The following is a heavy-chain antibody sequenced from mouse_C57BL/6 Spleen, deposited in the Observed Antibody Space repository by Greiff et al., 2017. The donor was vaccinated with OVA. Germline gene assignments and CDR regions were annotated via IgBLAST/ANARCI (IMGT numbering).Heavy chain of an antibody. Sequence: EVKLMESGGDLVKPGGSLKLSCAASGFTFSSYGMSWVRQTPDKRLEWVATISSGGSYTYYPDSVKGRFTISRDNAKNTLYLQMSSLKSEDTAMYYCARRGYGSSPYYAMDYWGQGTSVTVSS. CDR1: GFTFSSYG. CDR3: ARRGYGSSPYYAMDY. D-gene: IGHD1-1*01. CDR2: ISSGGSYT. V-gene: IGHV5-6*02. J-gene: IGHJ4*01.